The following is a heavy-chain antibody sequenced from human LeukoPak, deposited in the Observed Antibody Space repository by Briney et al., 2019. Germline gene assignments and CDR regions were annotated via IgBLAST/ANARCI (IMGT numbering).Heavy chain of an antibody. Sequence: GGSLRLSCAASGFTFRSYSMNWVRQAPGKGLEWVSSISSSGSYIYYADSVKGRFTISRDNAKNSLYLQMHSLRVEDTAVYYCARDNYYGSGRKDWFAPWGQGTLVTVSS. V-gene: IGHV3-21*01. J-gene: IGHJ5*02. CDR2: ISSSGSYI. CDR1: GFTFRSYS. D-gene: IGHD3-10*01. CDR3: ARDNYYGSGRKDWFAP.